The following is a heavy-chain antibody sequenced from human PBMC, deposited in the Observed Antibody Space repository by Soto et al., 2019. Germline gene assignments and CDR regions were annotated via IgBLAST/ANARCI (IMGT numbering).Heavy chain of an antibody. CDR3: ATYYYGSGSYYRYFQQ. CDR2: IYHSGST. Sequence: ETLSLTCAVSGGSISSSNWWSWVRQPPWKGLEWIGEIYHSGSTNYNPSLKSRVTISVDKSKNQFSLKLSSVTAADTAVYYCATYYYGSGSYYRYFQQWGQGNLVTVS. CDR1: GGSISSSNW. V-gene: IGHV4-4*02. J-gene: IGHJ1*01. D-gene: IGHD3-10*01.